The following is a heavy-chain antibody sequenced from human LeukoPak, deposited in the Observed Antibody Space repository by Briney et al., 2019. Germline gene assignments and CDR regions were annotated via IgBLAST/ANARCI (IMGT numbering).Heavy chain of an antibody. V-gene: IGHV3-9*01. CDR3: AKAASSLITMVRGVNGAFDI. CDR1: GFTFDDYA. J-gene: IGHJ3*02. CDR2: ISWNSGSI. Sequence: PGGSLRLSCAASGFTFDDYAMLWVRQAPGKGLEWVSGISWNSGSIGYADSVKGRFTISRDNAKNSLYLQMNSLRAEDTALYYCAKAASSLITMVRGVNGAFDIWGQGTMVTVSS. D-gene: IGHD3-10*01.